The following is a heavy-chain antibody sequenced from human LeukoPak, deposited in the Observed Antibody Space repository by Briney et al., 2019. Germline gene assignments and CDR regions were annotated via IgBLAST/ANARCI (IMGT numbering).Heavy chain of an antibody. CDR2: VWYDGSNK. V-gene: IGHV3-33*01. D-gene: IGHD2-21*02. CDR3: ATVRSCSGGDCYYLDY. Sequence: GGSLRLSCAASGLTFRIYGMYWVRQAPGKGLEWVAVVWYDGSNKYYADSVKGRFTISRDNSKNTLYLQMNSLRAEDTAVYYCATVRSCSGGDCYYLDYWGQGTLVTVSS. J-gene: IGHJ4*02. CDR1: GLTFRIYG.